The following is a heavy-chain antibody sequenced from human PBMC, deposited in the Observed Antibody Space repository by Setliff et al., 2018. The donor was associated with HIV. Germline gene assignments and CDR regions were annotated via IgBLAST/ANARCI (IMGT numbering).Heavy chain of an antibody. CDR2: IILVQGIP. V-gene: IGHV1-69*10. Sequence: SVKVSCKPSGGTFSNYGISWVRQAPGQGFEWLGGIILVQGIPNYAQKFQGRVTITADVSTSTAYMELSSLRSEDTAVYYCARLLFDYYGSGSYLRIQGFDPWGQGTLVTVSS. D-gene: IGHD3-10*01. J-gene: IGHJ5*02. CDR1: GGTFSNYG. CDR3: ARLLFDYYGSGSYLRIQGFDP.